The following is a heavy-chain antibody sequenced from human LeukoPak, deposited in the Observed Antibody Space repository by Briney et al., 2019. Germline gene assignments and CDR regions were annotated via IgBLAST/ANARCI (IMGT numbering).Heavy chain of an antibody. CDR1: GFTFSTHD. V-gene: IGHV3-30*02. CDR3: AKSDNYDSSCYYYPSSAFDI. J-gene: IGHJ3*02. D-gene: IGHD3-22*01. Sequence: GGSLRLSCGASGFTFSTHDMHWVPQAPGKGLEWVAFIRYDDSNKYYADSVKGRFTISRDNSKNTLYLQMNSLRSEDTAVYYCAKSDNYDSSCYYYPSSAFDIWGQGTMVTVSS. CDR2: IRYDDSNK.